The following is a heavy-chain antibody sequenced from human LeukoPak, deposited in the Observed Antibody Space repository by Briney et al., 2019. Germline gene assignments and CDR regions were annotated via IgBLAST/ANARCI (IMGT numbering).Heavy chain of an antibody. J-gene: IGHJ4*02. V-gene: IGHV4-59*08. CDR3: ARHRGSGSFIDY. CDR2: IYYSGST. Sequence: SETLSLTCTVSGGSISSYYWSWIRQPPGKGLEWIGYIYYSGSTNYNPSLKSRVTISVDTSKNQFSLKLSTVTAADTAVYYCARHRGSGSFIDYWGQGTLVTVSS. CDR1: GGSISSYY. D-gene: IGHD3-10*01.